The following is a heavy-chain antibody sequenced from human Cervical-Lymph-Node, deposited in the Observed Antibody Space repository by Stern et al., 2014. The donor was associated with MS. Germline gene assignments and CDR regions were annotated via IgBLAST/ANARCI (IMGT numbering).Heavy chain of an antibody. CDR1: GFTFSSYR. D-gene: IGHD2-8*01. V-gene: IGHV3-30*03. CDR3: ARDYEDTSMLFDH. CDR2: IAYDRNHK. Sequence: VQLVESGGAVVQPGRSLRLSWAASGFTFSSYRMHWVRQAPGKGLEWVTVIAYDRNHKYYAASVKGRFTISRDNSKNTLHLQMNSVTPDDTAIYYCARDYEDTSMLFDHWGQGTLVTVSS. J-gene: IGHJ4*02.